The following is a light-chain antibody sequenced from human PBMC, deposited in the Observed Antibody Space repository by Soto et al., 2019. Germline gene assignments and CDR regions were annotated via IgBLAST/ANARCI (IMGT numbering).Light chain of an antibody. CDR2: AVS. Sequence: QSALTQPASVSGSPGQSITISCTGTSSDVGGYDYVSWYQQEPGRAPKLMIYAVSNRPPGVSDRFSGSKSGNTASLTISGLPAGDEAHYDCSPYTTNSAPWVFGGGTKLTVL. CDR3: SPYTTNSAPWV. J-gene: IGLJ3*02. V-gene: IGLV2-14*01. CDR1: SSDVGGYDY.